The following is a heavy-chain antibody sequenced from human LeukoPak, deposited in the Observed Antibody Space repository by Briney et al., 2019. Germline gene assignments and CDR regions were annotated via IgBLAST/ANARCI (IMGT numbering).Heavy chain of an antibody. J-gene: IGHJ4*02. Sequence: GGSLRLSCAVSGFTFSTYGMDWVRQAPGKGLEWVAVISSDGSNEYYADSVKGRFTISRDNAKNTLYLQMNSLRAEDTAVYYCARDHRYGGLFDYWGQGTLVTVSS. CDR2: ISSDGSNE. CDR3: ARDHRYGGLFDY. V-gene: IGHV3-30*03. D-gene: IGHD1-1*01. CDR1: GFTFSTYG.